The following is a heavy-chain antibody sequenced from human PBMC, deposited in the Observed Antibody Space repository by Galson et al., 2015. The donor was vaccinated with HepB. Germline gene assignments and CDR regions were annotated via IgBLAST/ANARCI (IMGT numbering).Heavy chain of an antibody. J-gene: IGHJ4*02. CDR2: INPNSGDT. V-gene: IGHV1-2*06. CDR3: ARDYDLVGTTTTRPFYS. Sequence: SVKVSCKASRYIFTDYYMHWVRQAPGQGLEWMGRINPNSGDTDDARKFQGRVTMTRDTSIRTAYLEVTWLTSDAAAVYYCARDYDLVGTTTTRPFYSWVQGTLVTVAS. D-gene: IGHD1-26*01. CDR1: RYIFTDYY.